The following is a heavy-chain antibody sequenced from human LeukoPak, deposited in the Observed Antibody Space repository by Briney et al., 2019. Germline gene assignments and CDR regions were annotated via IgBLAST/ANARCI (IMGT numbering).Heavy chain of an antibody. CDR3: ALSARVRPYYFDY. CDR2: IIPIFGTA. J-gene: IGHJ4*02. Sequence: ASVKVSCKASGGTFSSYAISWVRQAPGQGLEWMGGIIPIFGTANYAQKFQGRVTITTDESTSTAYMELSSLRSEDTAVYYCALSARVRPYYFDYWGQGTLATVSS. D-gene: IGHD1-1*01. V-gene: IGHV1-69*05. CDR1: GGTFSSYA.